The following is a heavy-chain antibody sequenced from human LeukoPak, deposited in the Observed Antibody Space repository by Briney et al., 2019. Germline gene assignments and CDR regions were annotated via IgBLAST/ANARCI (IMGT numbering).Heavy chain of an antibody. CDR3: ARLSGDYGDYDWFDP. CDR1: GYSFTSYW. D-gene: IGHD4-17*01. Sequence: GESLKISCKGSGYSFTSYWIGWVRQMPGKGLEWMGFIYPGDSDTRYSPSFQGQVTISADKSISTAYLQWSSLKASDTAMYYCARLSGDYGDYDWFDPWGQGTLVTVSS. J-gene: IGHJ5*02. V-gene: IGHV5-51*01. CDR2: IYPGDSDT.